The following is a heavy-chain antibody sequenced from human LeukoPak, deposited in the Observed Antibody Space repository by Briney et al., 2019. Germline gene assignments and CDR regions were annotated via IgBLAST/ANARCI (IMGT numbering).Heavy chain of an antibody. D-gene: IGHD6-19*01. Sequence: QPRGCLRLSCAASGFTVSSDWMSSVRQAPGKGLERAANIRQDGSEKYYVDSVKGRFTISRDNAKNSLYLQMNSLRAEDTAVYYCARLIAVTGYRYFDLWGRGALVTVSS. J-gene: IGHJ2*01. CDR1: GFTVSSDW. CDR2: IRQDGSEK. V-gene: IGHV3-7*03. CDR3: ARLIAVTGYRYFDL.